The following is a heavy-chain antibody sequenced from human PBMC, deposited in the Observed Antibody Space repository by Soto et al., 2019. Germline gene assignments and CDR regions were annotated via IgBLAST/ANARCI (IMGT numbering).Heavy chain of an antibody. J-gene: IGHJ5*02. D-gene: IGHD3-10*01. V-gene: IGHV5-51*01. CDR1: GYSFTSYW. CDR3: ARLSVVRGVITNWFDP. Sequence: GESLKISCKGSGYSFTSYWIGWVRQMPGEGLEWMGIIYPGDSDTRYSPSFQGQVTISADKSISTAYLQWSSLKASDTAMYYCARLSVVRGVITNWFDPWGQGTLVTVSS. CDR2: IYPGDSDT.